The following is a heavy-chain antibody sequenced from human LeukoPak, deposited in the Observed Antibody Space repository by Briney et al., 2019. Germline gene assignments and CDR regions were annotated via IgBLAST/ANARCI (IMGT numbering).Heavy chain of an antibody. CDR1: GGSFSGYY. CDR3: ARGPRWLTSYYFDY. CDR2: INHSGST. Sequence: PSETLSLTCAVYGGSFSGYYWSWIRQPPGKGLEWIGEINHSGSTNYNPSLKSRVTISVDTSKNQFSLKLSSVTAADTAVYYCARGPRWLTSYYFDYWGRGTLVTVSS. D-gene: IGHD6-19*01. V-gene: IGHV4-34*01. J-gene: IGHJ4*02.